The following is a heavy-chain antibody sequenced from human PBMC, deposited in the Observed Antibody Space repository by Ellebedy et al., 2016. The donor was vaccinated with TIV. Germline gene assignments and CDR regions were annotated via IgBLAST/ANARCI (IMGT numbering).Heavy chain of an antibody. CDR1: GGSISSYY. CDR3: ARHDYGDYGRPDAFDI. D-gene: IGHD4-17*01. J-gene: IGHJ3*02. CDR2: IYYSGST. Sequence: SETLSLTCTVSGGSISSYYWSWIRQPPGKGLEWIGYIYYSGSTYYNPSLKSRVTISVDTSKNQFSLKLSSVTAADTAVYYCARHDYGDYGRPDAFDIWGQGTMVTVSS. V-gene: IGHV4-59*06.